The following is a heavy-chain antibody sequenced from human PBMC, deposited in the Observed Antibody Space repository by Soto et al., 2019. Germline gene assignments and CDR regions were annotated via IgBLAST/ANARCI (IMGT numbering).Heavy chain of an antibody. Sequence: PGGSLRLSCTASGFTFNDHAMHWVRQAPGKGLEWVAGISWNSGSTGYADSVKGRFTISRDNAKNSLYLEMNSLKEEDTALYYCAKDIAIRRRASGIVNCKDVWGKGTTVTVSS. J-gene: IGHJ6*04. CDR2: ISWNSGST. V-gene: IGHV3-9*01. D-gene: IGHD2-21*01. CDR1: GFTFNDHA. CDR3: AKDIAIRRRASGIVNCKDV.